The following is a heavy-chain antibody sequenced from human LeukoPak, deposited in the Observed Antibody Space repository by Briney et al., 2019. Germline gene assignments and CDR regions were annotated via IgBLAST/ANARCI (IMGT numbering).Heavy chain of an antibody. J-gene: IGHJ4*02. Sequence: GRSLRLSCAASGFTFSSYGMHWVRHAPGKGLEWVAVISYDGSNKYYADSVKGRFTISRDNSKNTLYLQMNSLRAEDTAVYYCATIAAAGTEVYWGQGTLVTVSS. D-gene: IGHD6-13*01. CDR1: GFTFSSYG. CDR3: ATIAAAGTEVY. V-gene: IGHV3-30*03. CDR2: ISYDGSNK.